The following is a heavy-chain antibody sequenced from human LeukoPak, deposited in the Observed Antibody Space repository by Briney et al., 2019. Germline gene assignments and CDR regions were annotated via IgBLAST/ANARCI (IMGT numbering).Heavy chain of an antibody. D-gene: IGHD2-15*01. CDR3: ARRQWGVAATPSRLSNWFDP. CDR2: ISGSGGST. J-gene: IGHJ5*02. Sequence: SGGSLRLSCAASGFTFSSYAMSWVRQAPGKGLEWVSAISGSGGSTYYADSVKGRFTISRDNSKNTLYLQMNSLRAEDTAVYYCARRQWGVAATPSRLSNWFDPWGQGTLVTVSS. V-gene: IGHV3-23*01. CDR1: GFTFSSYA.